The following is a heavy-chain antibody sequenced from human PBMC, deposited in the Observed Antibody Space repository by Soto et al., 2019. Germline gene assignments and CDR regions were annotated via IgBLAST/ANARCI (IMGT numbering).Heavy chain of an antibody. V-gene: IGHV4-39*02. Sequence: QLQLQESGPGLVKPSETLSLTCTVSGDSISTRSNYWAWIRQPPGKGLEWIGSIYYTGGTYYNPSLKSRVPLFLATSKNQFSLNLNSVTAADTAVYYCARECPPIRAHNPPEYFQHWGQGTPVTVSS. CDR1: GDSISTRSNY. J-gene: IGHJ1*01. CDR2: IYYTGGT. CDR3: ARECPPIRAHNPPEYFQH. D-gene: IGHD1-1*01.